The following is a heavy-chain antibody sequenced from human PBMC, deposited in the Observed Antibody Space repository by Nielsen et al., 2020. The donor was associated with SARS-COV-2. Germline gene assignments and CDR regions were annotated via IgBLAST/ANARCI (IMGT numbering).Heavy chain of an antibody. Sequence: SVKVSCKASGYTFTGYYMHWVRQAPGQGLEWMGGIIPIFGTANYAQKFQGRVTITADESTSTAYMELSSLRSEDTAVYYCAREGGGKTFDYWGQGTLVTVSS. D-gene: IGHD4-23*01. CDR2: IIPIFGTA. CDR1: GYTFTGYY. V-gene: IGHV1-69*13. CDR3: AREGGGKTFDY. J-gene: IGHJ4*02.